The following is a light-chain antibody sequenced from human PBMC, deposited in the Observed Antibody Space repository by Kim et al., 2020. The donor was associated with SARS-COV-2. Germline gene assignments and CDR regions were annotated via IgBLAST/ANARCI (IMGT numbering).Light chain of an antibody. CDR1: QSIARY. CDR2: DAV. V-gene: IGKV3-11*01. CDR3: QQRSDWPRT. Sequence: SLSPGESAPLSCRASQSIARYLAWYQQKPGQAPRLLIFDAVNRATNVPVRFTGSGSGTDFTLSISSLESEDFGTYYCQQRSDWPRTFGGGTKVEI. J-gene: IGKJ4*01.